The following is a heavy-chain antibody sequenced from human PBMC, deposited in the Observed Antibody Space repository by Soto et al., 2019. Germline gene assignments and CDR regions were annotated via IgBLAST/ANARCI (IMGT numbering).Heavy chain of an antibody. D-gene: IGHD1-26*01. CDR3: ARGISSVRGGYYYGMDV. CDR1: GFTFSSYR. V-gene: IGHV3-7*01. CDR2: IKQDGSEK. J-gene: IGHJ6*02. Sequence: EVQLVESGGGLVQPGGSLRLSCVASGFTFSSYRMSWVRQAPGKGLEWVANIKQDGSEKYYVDSVKGRFTISRDNAKNSLYLQMNSLRAEDTAVYYCARGISSVRGGYYYGMDVWGQGTTVTVSS.